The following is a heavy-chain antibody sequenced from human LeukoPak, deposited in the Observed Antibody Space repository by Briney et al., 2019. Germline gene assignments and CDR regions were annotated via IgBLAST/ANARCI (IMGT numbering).Heavy chain of an antibody. CDR3: ARGFIGGWPGTIDY. CDR2: INPNSGGT. J-gene: IGHJ4*02. CDR1: GYTFTGYY. Sequence: ASVKVSCKASGYTFTGYYMHWVRQAPGQGLEWMGWINPNSGGTNYAQKFQGRVTMTRDTSISTAYMELSRLRSDDTAVYYCARGFIGGWPGTIDYWGQGTLVTVSS. V-gene: IGHV1-2*02. D-gene: IGHD6-19*01.